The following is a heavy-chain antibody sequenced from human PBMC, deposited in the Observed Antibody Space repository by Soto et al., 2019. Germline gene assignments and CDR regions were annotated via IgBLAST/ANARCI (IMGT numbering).Heavy chain of an antibody. CDR3: ARGHIVVVTALGY. D-gene: IGHD2-21*02. CDR2: ISYDGSNK. J-gene: IGHJ4*02. V-gene: IGHV3-30-3*01. CDR1: GFTFSSYA. Sequence: QVQLVESGGGVVQPGRSLRLSCAASGFTFSSYAMHWVRQAPGKGLEWVAVISYDGSNKYYADSVKGRFTISRDNSKNTLYLQMNSLRAADTAVYYCARGHIVVVTALGYWGQGTLVTVSS.